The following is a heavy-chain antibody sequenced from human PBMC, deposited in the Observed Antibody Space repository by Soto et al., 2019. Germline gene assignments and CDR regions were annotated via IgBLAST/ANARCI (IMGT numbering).Heavy chain of an antibody. CDR2: IFHSGST. V-gene: IGHV4-4*02. CDR3: ARVYSGSYSDS. J-gene: IGHJ4*02. CDR1: GASIRSNNR. Sequence: QVQLQESGPGLVKPSGTLSLTCAVSGASIRSNNRWSWVRQPPGKGLEWIGEIFHSGSTNYIPSLKTRLTISVDKSKNQFSLKLSSVTAADTAVYYCARVYSGSYSDSWGRGTLVTVSS. D-gene: IGHD1-26*01.